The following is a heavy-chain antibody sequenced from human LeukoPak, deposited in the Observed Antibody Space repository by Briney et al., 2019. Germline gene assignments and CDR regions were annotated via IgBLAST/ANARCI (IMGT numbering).Heavy chain of an antibody. CDR3: ASSYDSSGPTRHYYYYGMDV. CDR2: ISAYNGNT. J-gene: IGHJ6*02. Sequence: ASVKVSCKASGYTFTSYGISWVRQAPGQGLEWMGWISAYNGNTNYAQKLQGRVTMTTDTSTRTAYMELRSLRSDDTAVYYCASSYDSSGPTRHYYYYGMDVWGQGTTVTVSS. CDR1: GYTFTSYG. D-gene: IGHD3-22*01. V-gene: IGHV1-18*01.